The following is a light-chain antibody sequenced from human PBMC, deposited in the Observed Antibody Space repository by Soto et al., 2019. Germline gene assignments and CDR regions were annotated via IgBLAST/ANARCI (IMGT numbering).Light chain of an antibody. V-gene: IGLV1-44*01. CDR1: RSNVGRNS. J-gene: IGLJ3*02. CDR2: SHD. CDR3: AAWDDSLNAWV. Sequence: QAVVTQPPPASQTPGQRVTISCSGSRSNVGRNSVSWYQHVPGTAPKLLIYSHDQRPSGVPDRISASRSGTAASLAISGLRSEDEAFYYCAAWDDSLNAWVFGGGTKVTVL.